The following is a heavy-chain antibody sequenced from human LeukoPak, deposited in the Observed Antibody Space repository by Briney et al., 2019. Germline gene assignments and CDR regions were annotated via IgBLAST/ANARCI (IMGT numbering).Heavy chain of an antibody. CDR1: GGSISSYY. J-gene: IGHJ4*02. Sequence: SETLSLTCTVSGGSISSYYWSWIRQPPGKGLEWIGYIYYSGSTNYNPSPKSRVTISVDTSKNQFSLKLSSVTAADTAVYYCARHSGQIVATRFDYWGQGTLVTVSS. V-gene: IGHV4-59*08. D-gene: IGHD5-12*01. CDR3: ARHSGQIVATRFDY. CDR2: IYYSGST.